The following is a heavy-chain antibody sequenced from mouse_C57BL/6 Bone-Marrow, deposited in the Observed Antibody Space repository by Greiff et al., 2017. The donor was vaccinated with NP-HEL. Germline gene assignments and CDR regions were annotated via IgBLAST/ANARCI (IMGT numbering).Heavy chain of an antibody. V-gene: IGHV1-39*01. J-gene: IGHJ2*01. CDR2: INPNYGTT. Sequence: VQLQQSGPELVKPGASVTISCKASGYSFTDYNLNWVQQSPEKSLEWLGVINPNYGTTSYTQKFNGKATLTVDHSSSTAYMQLNSLTTEDSAVYYCARRDDGYYKGAFDYWGQGTTLTVSS. D-gene: IGHD2-3*01. CDR3: ARRDDGYYKGAFDY. CDR1: GYSFTDYN.